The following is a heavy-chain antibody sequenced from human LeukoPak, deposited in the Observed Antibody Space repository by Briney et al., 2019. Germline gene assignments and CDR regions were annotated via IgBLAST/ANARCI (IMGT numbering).Heavy chain of an antibody. CDR2: INPNSGGT. D-gene: IGHD3-3*01. Sequence: ASVKVSCKASGYTFTGYHMHWVRQAPGQGLEWMGWINPNSGGTNYAQKFQGRVTMTRDTSISTAYMELSRLRSDDTAVYYCARDTGVRYFWSGYLGGSPYYFDYWGQGTLVTVSS. CDR3: ARDTGVRYFWSGYLGGSPYYFDY. J-gene: IGHJ4*02. CDR1: GYTFTGYH. V-gene: IGHV1-2*02.